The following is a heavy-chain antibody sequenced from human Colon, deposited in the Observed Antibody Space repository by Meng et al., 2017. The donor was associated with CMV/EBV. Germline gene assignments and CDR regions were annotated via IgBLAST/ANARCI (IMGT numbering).Heavy chain of an antibody. Sequence: SQTLSLTCAISGDSVSRDTVGWNWIRKSPSRGLEWLGRTYYGSRWLVDYAPSVRSRIRIDADTSKNEVSLRLESVTPEDTAVYYCARRHFTGWYYLDSWGQGTRVTVSS. CDR2: TYYGSRWLV. CDR3: ARRHFTGWYYLDS. J-gene: IGHJ4*02. CDR1: GDSVSRDTVG. D-gene: IGHD3-9*01. V-gene: IGHV6-1*01.